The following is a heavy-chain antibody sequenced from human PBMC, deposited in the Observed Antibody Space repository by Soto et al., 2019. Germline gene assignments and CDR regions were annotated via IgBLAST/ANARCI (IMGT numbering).Heavy chain of an antibody. CDR1: GGTFSRNA. D-gene: IGHD2-15*01. Sequence: QVQLVQSGADVKKPGSSVKVSCKASGGTFSRNAITWVRQAPGQGLAWMGGIIPMFGTAKYAQKFQGRVTIPADESSTTAYMELTSLRSDDTAVYYCARSVTAVDWYFDLWGRGTLVTVSS. V-gene: IGHV1-69*01. CDR2: IIPMFGTA. J-gene: IGHJ2*01. CDR3: ARSVTAVDWYFDL.